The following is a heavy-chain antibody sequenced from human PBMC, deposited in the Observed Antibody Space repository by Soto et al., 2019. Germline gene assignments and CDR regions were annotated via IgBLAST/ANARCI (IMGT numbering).Heavy chain of an antibody. J-gene: IGHJ1*01. Sequence: PSEPLSLTGAFYGGTFGVYFWSWIRQPPGKGLEWIGEINHSGSTNYNPSLKSRVTISVDTSKNQFSLKLSSVTAADTAVYYCALTQLAAATQIPLDHWGQPTLVTVSS. CDR1: GGTFGVYF. CDR3: ALTQLAAATQIPLDH. CDR2: INHSGST. D-gene: IGHD2-15*01. V-gene: IGHV4-34*08.